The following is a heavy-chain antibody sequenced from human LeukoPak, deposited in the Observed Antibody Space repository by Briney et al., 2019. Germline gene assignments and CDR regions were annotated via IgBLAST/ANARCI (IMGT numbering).Heavy chain of an antibody. V-gene: IGHV3-30*18. D-gene: IGHD4-23*01. CDR2: ISYDGSNK. CDR3: AKLTTVVTLADY. Sequence: GGSLRLSCAASGFTFSSYGMHWVRQAPGKGLEWVAVISYDGSNKYYADSVKGRFTISRDNSKNTLYLQMNSLRAEDTAVYYCAKLTTVVTLADYWGQGTLVTVSS. J-gene: IGHJ4*02. CDR1: GFTFSSYG.